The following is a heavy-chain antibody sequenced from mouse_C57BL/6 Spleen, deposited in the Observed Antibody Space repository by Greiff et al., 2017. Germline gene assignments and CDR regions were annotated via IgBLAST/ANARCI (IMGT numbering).Heavy chain of an antibody. D-gene: IGHD1-1*01. CDR2: IHPSDSDT. J-gene: IGHJ3*01. CDR1: GYTFTSYW. Sequence: QVQLKQPGAELVKPGASVKVSCKASGYTFTSYWMHWVKQRPGQGLEWIGRIHPSDSDTNYNQKFKGKATLTVDKSSSTAYMQLSSLTSEDSAVDYCAIQDYYGKTPAWLAYWGQGTLVTVSA. V-gene: IGHV1-74*01. CDR3: AIQDYYGKTPAWLAY.